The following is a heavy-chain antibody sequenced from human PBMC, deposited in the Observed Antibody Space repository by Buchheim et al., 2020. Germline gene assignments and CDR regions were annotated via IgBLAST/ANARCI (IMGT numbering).Heavy chain of an antibody. J-gene: IGHJ2*01. CDR2: ISGSGGGA. V-gene: IGHV3-23*01. D-gene: IGHD3-22*01. CDR3: AKGYYDSSGYYWYFDL. CDR1: GFTFSSYA. Sequence: EVQLLESGGGLVQPGGSLRLSCAASGFTFSSYAMSWVRQAPGKGLEWVSAISGSGGGAYYADSVKGRFTISRDNSKNTLYLQMNSLRAEDTAVYFCAKGYYDSSGYYWYFDLWGRGTL.